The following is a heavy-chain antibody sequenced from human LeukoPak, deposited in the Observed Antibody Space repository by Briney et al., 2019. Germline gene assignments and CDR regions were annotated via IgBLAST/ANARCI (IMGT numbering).Heavy chain of an antibody. Sequence: PSETLSLTCTVSGGSISSGDYYWSWIRQPPGKGLEWIGYIYYSGSTYYNPSLKSRVTISVDTSKNQFSLKLSSVTAADTAVYYCARVYGSGSYYYFDYWGQGTLVTVSS. CDR1: GGSISSGDYY. V-gene: IGHV4-30-4*01. CDR2: IYYSGST. D-gene: IGHD3-10*01. CDR3: ARVYGSGSYYYFDY. J-gene: IGHJ4*02.